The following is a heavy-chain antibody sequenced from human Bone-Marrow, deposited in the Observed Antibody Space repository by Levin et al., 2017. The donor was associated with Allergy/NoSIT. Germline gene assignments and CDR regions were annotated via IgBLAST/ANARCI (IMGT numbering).Heavy chain of an antibody. CDR1: GYTFTTYA. Sequence: GESLKISCKASGYTFTTYAMNWVRQAPGQGLEWMGWINTNTGNPTYAQGFTGRFVFSLDTSVSTAYLQINSLKAEDTAVYYCARGNSSTSPYSWGQGTLVTVSS. CDR3: ARGNSSTSPYS. J-gene: IGHJ4*02. D-gene: IGHD2-2*01. CDR2: INTNTGNP. V-gene: IGHV7-4-1*02.